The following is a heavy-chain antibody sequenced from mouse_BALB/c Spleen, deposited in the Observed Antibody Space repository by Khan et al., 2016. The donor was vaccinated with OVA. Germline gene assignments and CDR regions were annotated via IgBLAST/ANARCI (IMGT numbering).Heavy chain of an antibody. CDR3: ARRGLRWDFDY. V-gene: IGHV1-7*01. CDR1: GYTFINYW. J-gene: IGHJ2*01. Sequence: QVQLQQPGAELAKPGASVKMSCKASGYTFINYWILWVKQRPGQGLEWIGYINPSTGYTEYNQNFKDQVTLTADKSSSTAYMQLSSLTSEDSAVYYCARRGLRWDFDYWGQGTTLTVSS. D-gene: IGHD1-1*01. CDR2: INPSTGYT.